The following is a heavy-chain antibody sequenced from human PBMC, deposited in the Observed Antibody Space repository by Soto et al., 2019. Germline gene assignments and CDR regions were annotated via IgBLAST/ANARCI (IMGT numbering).Heavy chain of an antibody. Sequence: SESRPLTWIAGGGCRRSYYRSWIRQPPGKGLEWIGYIYYSGSTKYNPSLKSRVTISVDTSKNQFSLKLSSVTAADTAVYYCASAITPYYYDNPLANWDQGTLVGASS. CDR2: IYYSGST. D-gene: IGHD3-22*01. J-gene: IGHJ4*01. V-gene: IGHV4-59*01. CDR3: ASAITPYYYDNPLAN. CDR1: GGCRRSYY.